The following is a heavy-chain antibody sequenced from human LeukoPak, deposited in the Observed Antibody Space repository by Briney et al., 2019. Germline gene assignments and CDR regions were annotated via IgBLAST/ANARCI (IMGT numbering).Heavy chain of an antibody. J-gene: IGHJ4*02. CDR1: GFTFGDYL. CDR2: ISGGTT. D-gene: IGHD3-9*01. CDR3: TSGSDWLSVY. V-gene: IGHV3-49*03. Sequence: PGGSLRLSCTASGFTFGDYLMSWFRQAPGRGLEWIGFISGGTTEYAASVEGRFTISRDDSTSIAYLQMNSLTTEDTAVYYCTSGSDWLSVYWGQGTLVTVSS.